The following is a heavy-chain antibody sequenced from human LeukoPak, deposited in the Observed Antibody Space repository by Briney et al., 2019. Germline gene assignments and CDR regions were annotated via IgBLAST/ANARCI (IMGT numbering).Heavy chain of an antibody. CDR1: GFTFDDYA. V-gene: IGHV3-9*01. CDR2: LSWNSGSI. Sequence: GRSLRLSCAASGFTFDDYAMHWVRQAPGKGLEWVSGLSWNSGSITYADSVKGRFAISRDNAKKSLYLQMNNLRVEDTALYYCTKGPDYYGTFDYWGQGTLVTVSS. J-gene: IGHJ4*02. CDR3: TKGPDYYGTFDY. D-gene: IGHD3-10*01.